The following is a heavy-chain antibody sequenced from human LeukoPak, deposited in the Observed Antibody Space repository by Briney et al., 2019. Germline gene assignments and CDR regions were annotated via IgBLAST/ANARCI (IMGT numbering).Heavy chain of an antibody. Sequence: ETLSLTRAVSGGSFSGYYWSWIRQPPGKGLEWIGEINHSGSTNYNPSLKGRVTISGDTSKNQFSLKLSSVTAADTAVYFCARVGYSYVINDWSRTGLGAYPTKYYYHMDVWGKGTTVTVSS. J-gene: IGHJ6*03. D-gene: IGHD5-18*01. CDR1: GGSFSGYY. CDR2: INHSGST. CDR3: ARVGYSYVINDWSRTGLGAYPTKYYYHMDV. V-gene: IGHV4-34*01.